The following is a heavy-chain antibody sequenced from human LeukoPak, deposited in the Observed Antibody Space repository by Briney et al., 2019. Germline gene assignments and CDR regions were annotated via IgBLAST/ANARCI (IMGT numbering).Heavy chain of an antibody. Sequence: AGGSLRLSCAASAFSLSAYNMNWVRQAPGKGLEWVSSISYTGTYIYYADSVKGRFTISRDNAQNSLYLQMNSLRAEDTAVYYCARMNYVSSGWGAPFDYWGQGTLVTVSS. J-gene: IGHJ4*02. V-gene: IGHV3-21*01. CDR3: ARMNYVSSGWGAPFDY. D-gene: IGHD1-7*01. CDR2: ISYTGTYI. CDR1: AFSLSAYN.